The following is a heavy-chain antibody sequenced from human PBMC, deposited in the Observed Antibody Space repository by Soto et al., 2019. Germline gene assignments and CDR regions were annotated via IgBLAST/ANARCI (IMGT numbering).Heavy chain of an antibody. V-gene: IGHV3-30*18. CDR3: AKDFFWYTGDRGVAYFDY. CDR1: GFTFSSYG. J-gene: IGHJ4*02. D-gene: IGHD1-26*01. Sequence: GGSLRLSCAASGFTFSSYGMHWVRQAPGKGLEWVAVISYDGSNKYYADSVKGRFTISRDNSKNTLYLQMNSLRAEDTAVYYCAKDFFWYTGDRGVAYFDYWGQGTLVTVSS. CDR2: ISYDGSNK.